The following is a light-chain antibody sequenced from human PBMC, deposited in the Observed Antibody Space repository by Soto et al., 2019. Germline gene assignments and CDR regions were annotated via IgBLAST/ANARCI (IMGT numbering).Light chain of an antibody. Sequence: QSALTQPRSVSGSPGQSVTISCTGTNNDVGFYNYVSWYQQQLGKAPKLLIYDVNKRPSGVPPRFSGSKSANTASLTISGLQAADEADYYCAAWDDSLNGWVFGGRTKVTVL. J-gene: IGLJ3*02. V-gene: IGLV2-11*01. CDR1: NNDVGFYNY. CDR3: AAWDDSLNGWV. CDR2: DVN.